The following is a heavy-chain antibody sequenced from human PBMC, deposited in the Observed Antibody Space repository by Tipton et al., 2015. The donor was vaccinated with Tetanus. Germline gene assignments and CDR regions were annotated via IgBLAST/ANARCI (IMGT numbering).Heavy chain of an antibody. J-gene: IGHJ4*02. CDR3: AKAGLDIVVEPVAIHFDY. D-gene: IGHD2-2*01. CDR2: IYSDGST. Sequence: SLRLSCAASGFTVSSNYMSWVRQAPGKGLEWVSVIYSDGSTYYADSVKGRFTISRDNSKNTLYLQMNSLRAEDTAVYYCAKAGLDIVVEPVAIHFDYWGQGTLVTVSS. V-gene: IGHV3-53*01. CDR1: GFTVSSNY.